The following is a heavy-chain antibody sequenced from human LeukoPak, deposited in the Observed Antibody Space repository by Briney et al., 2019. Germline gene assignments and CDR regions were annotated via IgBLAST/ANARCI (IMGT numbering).Heavy chain of an antibody. J-gene: IGHJ4*02. Sequence: GGPLRLSCAASGFTFSSYSMNWVRQAPGKGLEWVSSISSSSSYIYYADSVKGRFTISRDNAKNSLYLQMNSLRAEDTAVYYCARGRFGSWYALDYWGQGTLVTVSS. CDR3: ARGRFGSWYALDY. V-gene: IGHV3-21*01. D-gene: IGHD6-13*01. CDR1: GFTFSSYS. CDR2: ISSSSSYI.